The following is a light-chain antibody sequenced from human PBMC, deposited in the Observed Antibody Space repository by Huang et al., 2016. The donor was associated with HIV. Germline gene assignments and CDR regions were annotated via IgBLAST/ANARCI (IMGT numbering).Light chain of an antibody. V-gene: IGKV4-1*01. J-gene: IGKJ2*01. Sequence: DIEMTQSLDSLTVSLGARAIINCKSSQAVLKNSNKKNYLAWYQQRPGQPPKVLSYWASSRESGVPDRFSGSGSGTDFNLTISSLQPEDLAVYYCQQYYSPPYTFGQGTRLEI. CDR1: QAVLKNSNKKNY. CDR2: WAS. CDR3: QQYYSPPYT.